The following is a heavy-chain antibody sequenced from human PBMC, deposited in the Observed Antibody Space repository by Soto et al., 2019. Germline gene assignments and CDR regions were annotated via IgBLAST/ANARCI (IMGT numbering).Heavy chain of an antibody. CDR1: GGSISRGDYY. J-gene: IGHJ3*02. V-gene: IGHV4-31*03. Sequence: QVQLQESGPGLVKPSQTLSLTCSVSGGSISRGDYYWSWIRQHPGRGLEWIGYIYHSGSTYYNPSLKSRVFISLATSKSQFSLKLSSVTAADTAVYRCARVGSDFDAFDIWGQGTMVTVSS. CDR2: IYHSGST. D-gene: IGHD3-16*01. CDR3: ARVGSDFDAFDI.